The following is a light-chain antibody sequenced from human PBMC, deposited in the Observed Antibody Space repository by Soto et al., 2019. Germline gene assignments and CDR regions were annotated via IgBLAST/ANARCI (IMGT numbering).Light chain of an antibody. CDR3: QQYNTYSPERT. CDR2: DAS. J-gene: IGKJ1*01. CDR1: QSIGRW. Sequence: DIQMTQSPSTLSAFVGDRVTITCRASQSIGRWLAWYQQKPGKAPNLLIYDASSLESGVPSRFSGSGSGTEFTLTISSLQPDDFATYYCQQYNTYSPERTFGQGTKVDIK. V-gene: IGKV1-5*01.